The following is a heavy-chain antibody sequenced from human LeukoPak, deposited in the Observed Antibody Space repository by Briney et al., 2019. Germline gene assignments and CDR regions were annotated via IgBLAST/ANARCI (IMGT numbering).Heavy chain of an antibody. Sequence: ASVKVSCKASGYTFTSYAMHWVRQAPGQGLEWMGWINPNSGGTNYAQKFQGRVTMTRDTSISTAYMELSRLRSDDTAVYYCARGSPKSSSSWSSYWGQGTLVTVSS. CDR3: ARGSPKSSSSWSSY. D-gene: IGHD6-13*01. CDR2: INPNSGGT. J-gene: IGHJ4*02. V-gene: IGHV1-2*02. CDR1: GYTFTSYA.